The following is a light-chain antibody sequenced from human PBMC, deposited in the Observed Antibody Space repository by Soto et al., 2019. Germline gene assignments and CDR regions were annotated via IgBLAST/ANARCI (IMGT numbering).Light chain of an antibody. CDR3: QEYKNDYGT. CDR1: QSIDTW. J-gene: IGKJ1*01. V-gene: IGKV1-5*03. Sequence: DIQMTQSPATLAASVGDRVSLTCRASQSIDTWLAWYQQKPGKAPNLLIYKASRLESGDPSRFSGSGSGTEFTLTISSLQPEDFGSYYCQEYKNDYGTFGPGTKVEIK. CDR2: KAS.